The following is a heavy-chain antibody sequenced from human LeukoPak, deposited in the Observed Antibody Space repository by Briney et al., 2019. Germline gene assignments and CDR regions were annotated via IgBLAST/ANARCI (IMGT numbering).Heavy chain of an antibody. Sequence: GASVKVSCKASGYTFTSYDINWVRQATGQGLEWMGWMNPNSGNTGYAQKFQGRVTMTRNTSISTAYMELSSLRAEDTAVYYCARGIVATTLYGDYTDYWGQGTLVTVSS. J-gene: IGHJ4*02. D-gene: IGHD5-12*01. CDR1: GYTFTSYD. CDR2: MNPNSGNT. V-gene: IGHV1-8*01. CDR3: ARGIVATTLYGDYTDY.